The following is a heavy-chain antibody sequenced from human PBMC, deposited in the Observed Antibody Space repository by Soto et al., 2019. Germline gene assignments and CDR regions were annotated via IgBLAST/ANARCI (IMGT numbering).Heavy chain of an antibody. CDR1: GFTFSSYA. D-gene: IGHD3-16*01. V-gene: IGHV3-23*01. Sequence: EVQLLESGGGLVQPGGSLRLSCVVSGFTFSSYAMTWVRQAPGKGLEWVSAISGSGGNTYYADSVKGRFTISRDNSKKTLYLQMDSLRAEDTAIYYCAKDQGRGIPGGFDAFDVWGQGTMVTVSS. J-gene: IGHJ3*01. CDR2: ISGSGGNT. CDR3: AKDQGRGIPGGFDAFDV.